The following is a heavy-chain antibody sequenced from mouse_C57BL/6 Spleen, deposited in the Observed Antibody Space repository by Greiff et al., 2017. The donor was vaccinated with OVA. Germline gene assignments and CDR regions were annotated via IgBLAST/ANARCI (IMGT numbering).Heavy chain of an antibody. CDR3: ARSTTVVATPFDY. Sequence: VQLQQPGAELVKPGASVKLSCKASGYTFTSYWMHWVKQRPGQGLEWIGMIHPNSGSTNYNEKFKSKATLTVDKSSSTAYMQLSSLTSEDSAVYYCARSTTVVATPFDYWGQGTTLTVSS. CDR1: GYTFTSYW. J-gene: IGHJ2*01. CDR2: IHPNSGST. D-gene: IGHD1-1*01. V-gene: IGHV1-64*01.